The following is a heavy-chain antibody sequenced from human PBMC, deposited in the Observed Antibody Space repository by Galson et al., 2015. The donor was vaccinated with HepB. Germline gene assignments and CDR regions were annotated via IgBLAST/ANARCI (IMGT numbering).Heavy chain of an antibody. D-gene: IGHD3-10*01. J-gene: IGHJ4*02. CDR3: ARGLRVQGNTYFFDY. Sequence: SVKVSCKASGYTFTSYEVNWVRQATGQGLEWMGWMNPYTDNIAYAQNFQGRITTTGDTSIDTAYMTLSSLTSEDTAIYYCARGLRVQGNTYFFDYWGQGTLVTVSS. V-gene: IGHV1-8*01. CDR2: MNPYTDNI. CDR1: GYTFTSYE.